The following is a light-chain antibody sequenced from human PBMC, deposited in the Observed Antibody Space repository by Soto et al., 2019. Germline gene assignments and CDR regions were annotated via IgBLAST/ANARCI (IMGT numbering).Light chain of an antibody. CDR1: QSVLYSSNNNNY. Sequence: DIVMTQSPDSLAVSLGERASINCKSSQSVLYSSNNNNYLAWYQQKPGQPPKLLIYWASTRESGVPDRFSGSGSGTDFTLTISSLQAEDVAVYFCQQYNFSQITFGQGTRLEIK. V-gene: IGKV4-1*01. CDR3: QQYNFSQIT. J-gene: IGKJ5*01. CDR2: WAS.